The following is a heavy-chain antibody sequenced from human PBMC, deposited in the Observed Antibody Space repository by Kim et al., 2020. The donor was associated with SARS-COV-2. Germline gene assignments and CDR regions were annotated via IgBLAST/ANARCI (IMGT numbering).Heavy chain of an antibody. D-gene: IGHD3-16*01. CDR3: ASLTDPDY. Sequence: GGSLRLSCAASGFTLSDHSMDWVRQAPGKGLEWVGRAKGKPNSYTTEFAASVKGRFTFSRDDSKNSLSLQMNSLKTDDTAVYYCASLTDPDYWGQGTLVTVSS. CDR1: GFTLSDHS. J-gene: IGHJ4*02. CDR2: AKGKPNSYTT. V-gene: IGHV3-72*01.